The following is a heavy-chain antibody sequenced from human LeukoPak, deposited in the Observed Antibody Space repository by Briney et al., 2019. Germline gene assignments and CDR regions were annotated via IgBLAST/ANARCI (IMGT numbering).Heavy chain of an antibody. CDR3: ARSSVAALPYYFDY. Sequence: GGSLRLSCAASGFTFSSYDMHWVRQATGKGLEWVSAIGTAGDTYYPGSVKGRFTISRENAKNSLYLQMNSLRAEDTAVYYCARSSVAALPYYFDYWGQGTLVTVSS. V-gene: IGHV3-13*01. D-gene: IGHD6-6*01. CDR2: IGTAGDT. CDR1: GFTFSSYD. J-gene: IGHJ4*02.